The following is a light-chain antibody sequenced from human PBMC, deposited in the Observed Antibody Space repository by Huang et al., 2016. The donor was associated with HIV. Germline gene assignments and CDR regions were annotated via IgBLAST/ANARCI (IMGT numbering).Light chain of an antibody. CDR1: ETIISQ. V-gene: IGKV3-15*01. J-gene: IGKJ2*01. CDR3: QQYYSWPPFT. CDR2: GAS. Sequence: EIVMTQSPATLSVSPGERVTLSCRASETIISQLAWYQQKPGQAPRLLIYGASSRATNSPPRFSGSGSGTQFTLTISSLQSEDFAIYYCQQYYSWPPFTFGQGTKLEVK.